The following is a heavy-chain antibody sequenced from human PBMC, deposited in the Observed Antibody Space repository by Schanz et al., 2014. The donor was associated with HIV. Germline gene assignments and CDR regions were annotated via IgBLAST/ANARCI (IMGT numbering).Heavy chain of an antibody. D-gene: IGHD3-22*01. CDR1: GFTFNNYA. V-gene: IGHV3-23*01. CDR2: ISGSGGGT. CDR3: AKPEYDSSGNSQSHFDY. J-gene: IGHJ4*02. Sequence: EVHLLESGGGLVQPGGSLRLSCAASGFTFNNYAMNWVRQTPGKGLEWVSAISGSGGGTYYADSVNGRFTISRDNSKNTLYLQMTTLRTEDTAVYYCAKPEYDSSGNSQSHFDYWGQGTLVTVSS.